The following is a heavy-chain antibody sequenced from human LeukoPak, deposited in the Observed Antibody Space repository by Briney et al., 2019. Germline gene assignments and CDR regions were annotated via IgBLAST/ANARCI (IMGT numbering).Heavy chain of an antibody. CDR3: ARDQAVAGKRGVYNWFDP. Sequence: GASVKVSCKASGYTFTSYGISWVRQATGQGLEWMGWISAYNGNTNYAQKLQGRVTMTTDTSTSTAYMELRSLRSDDTAVYYCARDQAVAGKRGVYNWFDPWGQGTLVTVSS. CDR2: ISAYNGNT. J-gene: IGHJ5*02. V-gene: IGHV1-18*04. CDR1: GYTFTSYG. D-gene: IGHD6-19*01.